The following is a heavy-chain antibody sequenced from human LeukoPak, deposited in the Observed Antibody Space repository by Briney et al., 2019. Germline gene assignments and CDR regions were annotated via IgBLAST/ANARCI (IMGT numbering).Heavy chain of an antibody. CDR2: IYYSGST. CDR3: ARVPRSYYYYYYMDV. Sequence: SETLSLTCTVSGGSISSYYWSWIRQPPGKGLEWIGYIYYSGSTNYNPSLKSRVTISVDTSKNQFSLKLSSVTAADTAVYYCARVPRSYYYYYYMDVRGKGTTVTVSS. J-gene: IGHJ6*03. V-gene: IGHV4-59*01. CDR1: GGSISSYY.